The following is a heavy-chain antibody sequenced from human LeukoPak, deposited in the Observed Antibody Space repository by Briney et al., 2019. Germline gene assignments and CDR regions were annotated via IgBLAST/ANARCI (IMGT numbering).Heavy chain of an antibody. CDR3: ARGSVTMVRGVIMGVWFDP. CDR2: ISSSRSYI. V-gene: IGHV3-21*01. J-gene: IGHJ5*02. Sequence: GGSLRLSCAASGFTFSSYAMNWVRQAPGKGLEWVSSISSSRSYIYYADSVKGRFTISRDNAKNSLYLQMNSLRAEDTAVYYCARGSVTMVRGVIMGVWFDPWGQGTLVTVSS. D-gene: IGHD3-10*01. CDR1: GFTFSSYA.